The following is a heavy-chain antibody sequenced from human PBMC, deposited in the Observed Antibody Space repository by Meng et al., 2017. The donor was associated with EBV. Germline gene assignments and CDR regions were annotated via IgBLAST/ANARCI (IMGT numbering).Heavy chain of an antibody. CDR2: FLPRLGAP. D-gene: IGHD3-10*01. V-gene: IGHV1-69*01. CDR1: GGPFRYYA. J-gene: IGHJ4*02. CDR3: ASESGRGYTPDY. Sequence: VQLVQSSAEVKKPGSSVKVSCKTAGGPFRYYAISWVRQAPGQVLEWLGGFLPRLGAPNYAQKFHGRVKITADESTSTHYMDLSSLRSEDTAIYYCASESGRGYTPDYWGQGTLVTVSS.